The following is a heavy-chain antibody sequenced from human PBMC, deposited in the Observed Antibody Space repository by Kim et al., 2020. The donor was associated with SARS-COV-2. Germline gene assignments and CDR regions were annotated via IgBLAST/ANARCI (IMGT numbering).Heavy chain of an antibody. CDR3: ANLPVLGYCSSTSCYVPN. CDR2: ISGSGGST. J-gene: IGHJ4*01. CDR1: GFSFSSYA. V-gene: IGHV3-23*01. Sequence: GGSLRLSCAASGFSFSSYAMSWVRQAPGKGLEWVSAISGSGGSTYYADSVKGRFTISRDNSKNTLYLQMNSLRAEDTAVYYCANLPVLGYCSSTSCYVPNSGHATLVTVSS. D-gene: IGHD2-2*01.